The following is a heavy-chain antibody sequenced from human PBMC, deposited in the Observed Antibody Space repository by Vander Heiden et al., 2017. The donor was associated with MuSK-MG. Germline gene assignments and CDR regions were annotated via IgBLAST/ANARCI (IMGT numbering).Heavy chain of an antibody. J-gene: IGHJ2*01. CDR2: ISPSGGAT. Sequence: QMQLRQSGADVKKPGAPVIVSSEASGYPFTRHYMHAVRQAPGQGLEWMGLISPSGGATVYAQKFQGRVTMTSDTSTRTDYMELRGLTSGDTAVYYCARDSSDDFGDFKGWFLELWGRGTLVIVSS. D-gene: IGHD4-17*01. CDR1: GYPFTRHY. CDR3: ARDSSDDFGDFKGWFLEL. V-gene: IGHV1-46*01.